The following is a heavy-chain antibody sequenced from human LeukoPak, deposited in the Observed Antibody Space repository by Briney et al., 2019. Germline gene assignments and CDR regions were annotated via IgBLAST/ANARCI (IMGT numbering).Heavy chain of an antibody. D-gene: IGHD2-15*01. CDR3: TRDVPRSAGYPDN. V-gene: IGHV4-31*03. Sequence: APETLSLTCTVSGGSISSGDHFWSWIRQHPGKGLEWIGYIYYSGTTYYNPSLKSRVTISVDTSKNHFSLKLTSVTAADTAVYYCTRDVPRSAGYPDNWGQGTLVTVSS. J-gene: IGHJ4*02. CDR2: IYYSGTT. CDR1: GGSISSGDHF.